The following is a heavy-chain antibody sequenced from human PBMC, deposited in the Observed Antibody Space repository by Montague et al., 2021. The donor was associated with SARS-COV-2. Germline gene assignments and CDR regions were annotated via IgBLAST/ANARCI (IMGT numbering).Heavy chain of an antibody. J-gene: IGHJ4*02. CDR1: GGSFSSYY. V-gene: IGHV4-34*01. CDR3: ARLAYCGADCFSGWEIFFDS. CDR2: INHSGSS. D-gene: IGHD2-21*02. Sequence: SETLSLTGAVSGGSFSSYYWSWIRLPPGKGLEWIAEINHSGSSXXXPSXXXRVTMSVDTSKNQFSLKLNSVTVADTAVYYCARLAYCGADCFSGWEIFFDSWGQGTLVTVSS.